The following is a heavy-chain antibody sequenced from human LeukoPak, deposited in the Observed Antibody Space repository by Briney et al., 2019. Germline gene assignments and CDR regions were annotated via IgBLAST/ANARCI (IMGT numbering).Heavy chain of an antibody. V-gene: IGHV3-9*01. CDR2: ISWNSGSI. D-gene: IGHD5-12*01. J-gene: IGHJ4*02. Sequence: PGGSLRLSCAASGFTFDDYAMHWVRQAPGKGLEWVSGISWNSGSIGYADSVKGRFSISRDHAKNLVYLQMNSLRAEDTAVYYCATFGLVAALDLWGQGTLVTVSS. CDR1: GFTFDDYA. CDR3: ATFGLVAALDL.